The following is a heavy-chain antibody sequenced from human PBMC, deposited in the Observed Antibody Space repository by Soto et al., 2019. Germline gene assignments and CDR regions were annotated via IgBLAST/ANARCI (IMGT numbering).Heavy chain of an antibody. V-gene: IGHV3-23*01. J-gene: IGHJ3*02. CDR2: ITGSGAGT. CDR1: RFTFSTYA. CDR3: ASDPNGDYIGAFDI. D-gene: IGHD4-17*01. Sequence: EVQLLESGGDLVQPGGSLRLSCAASRFTFSTYAMTWVRQAPGKGLEWVASITGSGAGTSYADSVKGRFTVSRDNSKNKLYLHMSNLRVEDTAVYYCASDPNGDYIGAFDIWGQLTMVTVAS.